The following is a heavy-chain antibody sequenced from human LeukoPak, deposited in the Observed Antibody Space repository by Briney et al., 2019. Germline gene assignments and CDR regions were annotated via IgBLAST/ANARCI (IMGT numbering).Heavy chain of an antibody. CDR2: IKSKTDGGTT. CDR1: GFTFSNAW. V-gene: IGHV3-15*01. CDR3: TTEGSWYYFDY. Sequence: GGSLRLSCAASGFTFSNAWMSWVRQAPGKGLEWVGRIKSKTDGGTTDYAAPVKGTFTISRDDSKITLYLQMNSLKTEDTAVYYCTTEGSWYYFDYWGQGTLVTVSS. D-gene: IGHD6-19*01. J-gene: IGHJ4*02.